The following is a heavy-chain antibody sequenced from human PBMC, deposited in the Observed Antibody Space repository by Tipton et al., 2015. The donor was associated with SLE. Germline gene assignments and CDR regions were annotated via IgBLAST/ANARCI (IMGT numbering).Heavy chain of an antibody. J-gene: IGHJ5*02. CDR2: INHSGST. D-gene: IGHD6-13*01. CDR1: GGSFSGYY. CDR3: AKSSSRRKPLDWFDP. V-gene: IGHV4-34*01. Sequence: TLSLTCAVYGGSFSGYYWSWIRQPPGKGLEWIGEINHSGSTNYNPSLKSRVTISVDTSKNQFSLKLSSVTAADTAVYYCAKSSSRRKPLDWFDPWGQGTLVTVSS.